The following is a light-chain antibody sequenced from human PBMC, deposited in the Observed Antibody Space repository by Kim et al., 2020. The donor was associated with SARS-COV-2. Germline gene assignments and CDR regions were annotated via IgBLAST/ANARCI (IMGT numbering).Light chain of an antibody. CDR2: DNN. V-gene: IGLV1-40*01. Sequence: QSVLTQPPSVSGAPGQRVTISCTGSSSNIGARYDVHWYQQLPGTAPKLLIYDNNNRPSGVPDRFSGSRSGTSASLAITGLQAEDEADYYCSSYTSSSTWVFGGGTQLTVL. CDR1: SSNIGARYD. J-gene: IGLJ3*02. CDR3: SSYTSSSTWV.